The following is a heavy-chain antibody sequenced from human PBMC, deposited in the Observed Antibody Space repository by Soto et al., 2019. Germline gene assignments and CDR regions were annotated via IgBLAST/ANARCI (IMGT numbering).Heavy chain of an antibody. Sequence: GGSLRLSCAASGFIVSDNYINWVRQAPGKGLEWVSAVTANGGSTYSADSVKGRFTISRDNSKNTLFLQMNSLRAEDTAVYYCASLGVGDWANYYYYYGMDVWGQGTTVTVS. CDR1: GFIVSDNY. V-gene: IGHV3-53*01. CDR2: TANGGST. J-gene: IGHJ6*02. CDR3: ASLGVGDWANYYYYYGMDV. D-gene: IGHD2-21*02.